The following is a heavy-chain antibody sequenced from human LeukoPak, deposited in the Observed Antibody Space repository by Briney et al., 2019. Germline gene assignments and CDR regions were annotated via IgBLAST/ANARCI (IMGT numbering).Heavy chain of an antibody. Sequence: KPSETLSLTCAVYGGSFSGYYWRWIRRPPGKGLEWIGGINHSGSTNYNPSLKSRVTISVDTSKNQFSLKLSSVTAADTAVYYCARGSGYSYGYHYWGQGTLVTVSS. CDR1: GGSFSGYY. CDR2: INHSGST. V-gene: IGHV4-34*01. CDR3: ARGSGYSYGYHY. D-gene: IGHD5-18*01. J-gene: IGHJ4*02.